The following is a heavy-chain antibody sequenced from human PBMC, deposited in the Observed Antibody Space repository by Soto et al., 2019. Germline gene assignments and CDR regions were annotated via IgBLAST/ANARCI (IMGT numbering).Heavy chain of an antibody. CDR3: ARHSSNFPYFDY. Sequence: PSETLSLTCNVSGGSITSYYWSWIRQPPGKGPEWIGYFSYSGSTTYNPSLKSRIAISVDTSKNQFSLKLTSVTAADTAVYYCARHSSNFPYFDYWGQGTLVTVSS. CDR2: FSYSGST. J-gene: IGHJ4*02. CDR1: GGSITSYY. V-gene: IGHV4-59*08. D-gene: IGHD6-19*01.